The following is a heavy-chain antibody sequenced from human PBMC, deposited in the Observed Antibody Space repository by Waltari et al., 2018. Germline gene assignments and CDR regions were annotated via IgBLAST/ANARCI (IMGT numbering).Heavy chain of an antibody. Sequence: EVQLVESGGGLVQPGGSLRLSCAASGCTFGTHGMNWVRQAPGKGLEWVAHISGSGSPTYYADSVKGRFTISRDNAMNSLYLQMNSLRAEDTAVYYCAPLGASSLTLTAWGQGTLVTVSS. CDR1: GCTFGTHG. J-gene: IGHJ4*02. CDR3: APLGASSLTLTA. D-gene: IGHD1-26*01. CDR2: ISGSGSPT. V-gene: IGHV3-48*01.